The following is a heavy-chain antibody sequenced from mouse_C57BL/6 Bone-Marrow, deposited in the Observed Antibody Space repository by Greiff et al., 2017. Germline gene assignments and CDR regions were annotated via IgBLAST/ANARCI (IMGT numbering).Heavy chain of an antibody. CDR2: IDPENGDT. CDR3: TRIAY. Sequence: EVQLEESGAELVKPGASVKLSCTASGFNIKDYYMHWVKQRPEQGLEWIGWIDPENGDTEYASKFQGKATITVDTSSNTAYLQLSSLTSEDTAVYYCTRIAYWCRGTRVTVSA. V-gene: IGHV14-4*01. CDR1: GFNIKDYY. J-gene: IGHJ3*01.